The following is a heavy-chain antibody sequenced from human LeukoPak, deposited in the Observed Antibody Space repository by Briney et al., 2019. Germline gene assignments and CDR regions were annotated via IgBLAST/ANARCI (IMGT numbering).Heavy chain of an antibody. Sequence: PSETLSLTCTVSGGSISSSSYYWGWIRQPPGKGLEWIGSIYYSGSAYYNPSLKSRVTISVDTSKNQFSLKLSSVTAADTAVYYCARDHRVVVVAAASNWFDPWGQGTLVTVSS. D-gene: IGHD2-15*01. CDR2: IYYSGSA. CDR1: GGSISSSSYY. J-gene: IGHJ5*02. CDR3: ARDHRVVVVAAASNWFDP. V-gene: IGHV4-39*07.